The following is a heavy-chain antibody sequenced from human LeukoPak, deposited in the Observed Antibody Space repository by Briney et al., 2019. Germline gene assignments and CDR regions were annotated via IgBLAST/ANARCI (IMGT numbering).Heavy chain of an antibody. V-gene: IGHV4-4*07. Sequence: PSETLSLTCTVSGGSISSYYWSWIRQPAGKGLEWIGRIYTSGSSNSNPSLKSRVTMLAGKSKNQFFLTLSPVTAADTALYYCARDISVAGSFLLFDYWGQGTLVTVSS. D-gene: IGHD6-19*01. CDR2: IYTSGSS. CDR3: ARDISVAGSFLLFDY. J-gene: IGHJ4*02. CDR1: GGSISSYY.